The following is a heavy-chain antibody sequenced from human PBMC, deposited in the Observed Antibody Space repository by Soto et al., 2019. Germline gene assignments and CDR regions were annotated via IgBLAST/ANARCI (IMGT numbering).Heavy chain of an antibody. CDR2: IIPMFGTA. CDR1: GDTFSSYA. Sequence: QVQLVQSGAEVKKPGSSVKVSCKASGDTFSSYAINWVGQAPGQGLEWMGGIIPMFGTANYAQKFKGRVTITAGESTSTVYMELSSLRSEGTAVYYCARVGPAHYYDSSGYYSPLDYWGQGTLVTVSS. CDR3: ARVGPAHYYDSSGYYSPLDY. D-gene: IGHD3-22*01. V-gene: IGHV1-69*01. J-gene: IGHJ4*02.